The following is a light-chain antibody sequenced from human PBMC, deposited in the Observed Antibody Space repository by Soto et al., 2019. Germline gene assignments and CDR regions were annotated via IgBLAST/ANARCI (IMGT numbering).Light chain of an antibody. CDR1: SSDVGSYNL. CDR3: CSYAGMSTFE. Sequence: QSALTQPASVSGSPGQSITISCTGTSSDVGSYNLVSWYQQHPGKAPKLMIYEVSNRPSGVSNRFSGSKSGNTASLTISGLQAEDAADYYCCSYAGMSTFEFGGGTKLTVL. CDR2: EVS. V-gene: IGLV2-23*02. J-gene: IGLJ2*01.